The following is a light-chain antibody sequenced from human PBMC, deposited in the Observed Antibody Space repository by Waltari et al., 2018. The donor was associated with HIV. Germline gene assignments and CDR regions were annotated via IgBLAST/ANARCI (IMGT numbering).Light chain of an antibody. CDR2: DAA. Sequence: ITCQASQDIRNYLNWYQQKPGKAPKLLIYDAAILEKGVPLRFSGSGSGTDFSFTISSLQPEDIATYYCQQYNSLRTFGQGTKLEI. CDR1: QDIRNY. V-gene: IGKV1-33*01. J-gene: IGKJ2*02. CDR3: QQYNSLRT.